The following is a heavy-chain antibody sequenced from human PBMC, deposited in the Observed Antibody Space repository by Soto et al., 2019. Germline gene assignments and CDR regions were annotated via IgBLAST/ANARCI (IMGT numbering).Heavy chain of an antibody. Sequence: GGSLRLSCAASGFTFSSYEMDWVRQAPGKGLEWVAYISSSGTILYGDSVKGRFTISRDNTDNSLYLQMNSLTAEDTAVYYCTKEKSVMYSGYDAFDVWGRGTMVTFSS. CDR3: TKEKSVMYSGYDAFDV. D-gene: IGHD5-12*01. CDR1: GFTFSSYE. CDR2: ISSSGTI. V-gene: IGHV3-48*03. J-gene: IGHJ3*01.